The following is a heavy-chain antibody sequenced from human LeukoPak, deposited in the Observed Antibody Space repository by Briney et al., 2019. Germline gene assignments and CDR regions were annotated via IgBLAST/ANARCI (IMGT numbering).Heavy chain of an antibody. CDR2: ISPYNSNR. J-gene: IGHJ4*02. V-gene: IGHV1-18*01. CDR3: ARVSTYGDYFDY. D-gene: IGHD4-17*01. Sequence: ASVKVSCKASSYSFTNYDITWVRQAPGQGLEWMGWISPYNSNRNYGQKFQGRVTMPTDTYTTTAYMELRSLRSDDTAVYYCARVSTYGDYFDYWGQGTLVTVSS. CDR1: SYSFTNYD.